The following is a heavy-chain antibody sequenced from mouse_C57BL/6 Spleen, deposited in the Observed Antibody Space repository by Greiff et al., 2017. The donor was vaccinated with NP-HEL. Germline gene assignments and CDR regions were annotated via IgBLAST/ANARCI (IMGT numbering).Heavy chain of an antibody. CDR1: GYAFSSYW. J-gene: IGHJ4*01. CDR2: IYPGDGDT. V-gene: IGHV1-80*01. CDR3: ARASTVVAPRAMDY. Sequence: QVQLQQSGAELVKPGASVKISCKASGYAFSSYWMNWVKQRPGKGLEWIGQIYPGDGDTNYNGKFKGKATLTADKSSSTAYMQLSSLTSEDSAVYFCARASTVVAPRAMDYWGQGTSVTVSS. D-gene: IGHD1-1*01.